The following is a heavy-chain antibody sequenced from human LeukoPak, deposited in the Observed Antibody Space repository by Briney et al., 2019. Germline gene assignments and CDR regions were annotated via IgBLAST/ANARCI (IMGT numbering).Heavy chain of an antibody. CDR1: GFTFSSYS. CDR3: ARGDYGGDSGYVY. CDR2: ISSGSSYIYSA. V-gene: IGHV3-21*01. D-gene: IGHD4-23*01. J-gene: IGHJ4*02. Sequence: GGSLRLSCAASGFTFSSYSMNWVRQAPGKGLEWVSSISSGSSYIYSAYYADLVKGRFTISRDSAKNSLYLQMNSLRAEDTAVYYCARGDYGGDSGYVYWGQGTLVTVFS.